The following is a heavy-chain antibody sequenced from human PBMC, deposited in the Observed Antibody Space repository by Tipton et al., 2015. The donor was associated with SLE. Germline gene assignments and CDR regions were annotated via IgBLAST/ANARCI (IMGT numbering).Heavy chain of an antibody. D-gene: IGHD1-1*01. CDR3: ARGRMGTLTDAFDI. J-gene: IGHJ3*02. V-gene: IGHV1-8*01. CDR2: MNPNSGNT. Sequence: QVQLVQSGAEVKKPGASVRVSCEASGYTFVNYDINWVRQATGQGLEWMGWMNPNSGNTGYAQKLQCRLTITTKTSISTSYMELTSLTSEDAAFYYCARGRMGTLTDAFDIWGQGTMVTVSS. CDR1: GYTFVNYD.